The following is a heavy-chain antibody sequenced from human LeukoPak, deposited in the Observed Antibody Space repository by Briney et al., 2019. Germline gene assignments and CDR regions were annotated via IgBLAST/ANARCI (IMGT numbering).Heavy chain of an antibody. CDR2: ISGSGGST. D-gene: IGHD2-2*01. CDR1: GFTFSSYA. Sequence: PGGSLRLSCAASGFTFSSYAMSWVRQAPGKGLEWVSAISGSGGSTYYADSVKGRFTISRDNSKNTLYLQMNSLRAEDTAVYYCAKEGDIVVVPAARDLNWGQGTLVTVSS. CDR3: AKEGDIVVVPAARDLN. J-gene: IGHJ4*02. V-gene: IGHV3-23*01.